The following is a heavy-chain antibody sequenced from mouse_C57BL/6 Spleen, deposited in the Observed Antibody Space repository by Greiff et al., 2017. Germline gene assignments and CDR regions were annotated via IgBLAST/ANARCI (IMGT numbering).Heavy chain of an antibody. D-gene: IGHD2-5*01. CDR2: IDPETGGT. J-gene: IGHJ2*01. CDR3: TRGDYSNYMYYFDY. CDR1: GYTFTDYE. V-gene: IGHV1-15*01. Sequence: VQLQQSGAELVRPGASVTLSCKASGYTFTDYEMHWVKQTPVHGLEWIGAIDPETGGTAYNQKFKGKAILTADKSSSTAYMELRSLTSEDSAVYYCTRGDYSNYMYYFDYWGQGTTLTVSS.